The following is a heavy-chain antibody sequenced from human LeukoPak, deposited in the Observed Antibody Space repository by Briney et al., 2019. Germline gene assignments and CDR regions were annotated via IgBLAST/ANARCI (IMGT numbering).Heavy chain of an antibody. CDR2: SGRT. CDR1: AGSISSHY. Sequence: NPSETLSLTCTLSAGSISSHYWSWIRQPPGKGLEWIGYSGRTDYNPSLKSRVTISVDRSTDQFSLRLRSVTAADTAVYYCARSGAAWGGYPPHASDIWGQGTMVTVSS. V-gene: IGHV4-59*11. D-gene: IGHD3-3*01. J-gene: IGHJ3*02. CDR3: ARSGAAWGGYPPHASDI.